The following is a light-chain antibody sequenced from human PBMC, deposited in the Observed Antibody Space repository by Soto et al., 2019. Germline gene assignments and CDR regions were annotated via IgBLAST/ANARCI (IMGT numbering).Light chain of an antibody. CDR1: IGDFGTNDV. CDR3: CSYAGGGTYV. V-gene: IGLV2-23*02. CDR2: GVT. Sequence: QSALTQPASVSGSPGQSITISCSGVIGDFGTNDVVSWYQQDPARAPKLIIYGVTRRPSGVSNRFSGSYSANTASLTISDLQADDESVYYCCSYAGGGTYVFGGGTKLTVL. J-gene: IGLJ2*01.